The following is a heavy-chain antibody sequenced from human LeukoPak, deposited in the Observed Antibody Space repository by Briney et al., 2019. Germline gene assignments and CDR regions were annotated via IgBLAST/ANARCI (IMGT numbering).Heavy chain of an antibody. CDR3: AGAQDYGDYIVAFDI. D-gene: IGHD4-17*01. CDR2: IFYSRST. V-gene: IGHV4-59*01. CDR1: GGSNSSYY. Sequence: SETLSLTCTVSGGSNSSYYWSWIRQPPGKGLEWIGYIFYSRSTNYNPSLKSRVTVSVDTSKNQFSLKLSSVTAADTAVYYCAGAQDYGDYIVAFDIWGQGTMVTVSS. J-gene: IGHJ3*02.